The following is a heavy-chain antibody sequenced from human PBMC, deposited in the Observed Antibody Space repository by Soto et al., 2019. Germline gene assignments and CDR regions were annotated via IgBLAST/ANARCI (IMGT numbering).Heavy chain of an antibody. D-gene: IGHD6-19*01. V-gene: IGHV5-51*01. CDR1: GCSFTSYW. J-gene: IGHJ4*02. CDR2: IYPGDADT. Sequence: GESLKISCKGSGCSFTSYWIAWVRQMPGKGLEWMGIIYPGDADTRYSPSFQGQVTISADKSISTAFLQWSSLKASDTAIYYCARWSGQWLAKFDYWGQGALVTVSS. CDR3: ARWSGQWLAKFDY.